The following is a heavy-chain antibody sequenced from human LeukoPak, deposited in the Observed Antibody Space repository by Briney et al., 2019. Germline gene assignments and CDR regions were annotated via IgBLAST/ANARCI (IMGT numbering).Heavy chain of an antibody. J-gene: IGHJ5*02. CDR2: IADTGTI. Sequence: GGSLRLSCVASGFNFNIFTMRWVRQTPGKGLEWVAHIADTGTIHYADSVKGRFTISRDNANNSLYLQMNSLRVEDTGLYYCARGLIDGSYLDPWGQRTLVTVSS. V-gene: IGHV3-48*04. D-gene: IGHD3-10*01. CDR1: GFNFNIFT. CDR3: ARGLIDGSYLDP.